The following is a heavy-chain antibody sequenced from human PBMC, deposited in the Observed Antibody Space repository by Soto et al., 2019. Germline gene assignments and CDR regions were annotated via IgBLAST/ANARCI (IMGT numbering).Heavy chain of an antibody. Sequence: PSETLSLTCTVSGGSISSGDYYWSWIRQPPGKGLEWIGYIYYSGSTYYNPSLKSRVTISVDTSKNQFSLKLSSVTAADTAVYYCARARDEYSSWFDPWGQGTLVTVSS. J-gene: IGHJ5*02. CDR1: GGSISSGDYY. CDR3: ARARDEYSSWFDP. D-gene: IGHD6-6*01. V-gene: IGHV4-30-4*01. CDR2: IYYSGST.